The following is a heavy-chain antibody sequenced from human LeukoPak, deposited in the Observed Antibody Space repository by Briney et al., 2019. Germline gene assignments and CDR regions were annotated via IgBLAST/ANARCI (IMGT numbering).Heavy chain of an antibody. J-gene: IGHJ6*03. V-gene: IGHV1-18*01. CDR2: ISTYNGNT. Sequence: ASVNVSFTASGYTFTIHGISWVRQAPGQGLEWMGWISTYNGNTNYAQKLQGRVSITTDTSTSTDYMDLRRQRQGDTAVYYCARDLRYSSGWSASGMDVWGKGTTVTISS. CDR1: GYTFTIHG. CDR3: ARDLRYSSGWSASGMDV. D-gene: IGHD6-19*01.